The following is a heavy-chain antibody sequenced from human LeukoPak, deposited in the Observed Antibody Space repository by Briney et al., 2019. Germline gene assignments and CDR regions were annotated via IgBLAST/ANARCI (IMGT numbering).Heavy chain of an antibody. V-gene: IGHV1-69*04. J-gene: IGHJ4*02. Sequence: GASVKVSCKASGGTFSSYTISWVRQGPGQGLEWMGRIIPILGIANYAQKFQGRVTITADKSTSTAYMELSSLRSEDTAVYYCARDLGYCSSTSCDHDYWGEGTLVTVSS. D-gene: IGHD2-2*01. CDR2: IIPILGIA. CDR1: GGTFSSYT. CDR3: ARDLGYCSSTSCDHDY.